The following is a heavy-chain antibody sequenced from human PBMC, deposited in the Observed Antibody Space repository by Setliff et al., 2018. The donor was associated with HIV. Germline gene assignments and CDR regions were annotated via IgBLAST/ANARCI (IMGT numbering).Heavy chain of an antibody. J-gene: IGHJ4*02. D-gene: IGHD6-19*01. CDR1: AGSLSGYY. Sequence: PSETLSLTCDVYAGSLSGYYWSWIRQSPGKGLEWIGEINDSGNTNYNPSLKSRVTISVDTSKNHFSLRLSSVTAADTTICYCARRTSFTGGAVAGHFDNWGQGTPVTVSS. V-gene: IGHV4-34*01. CDR3: ARRTSFTGGAVAGHFDN. CDR2: INDSGNT.